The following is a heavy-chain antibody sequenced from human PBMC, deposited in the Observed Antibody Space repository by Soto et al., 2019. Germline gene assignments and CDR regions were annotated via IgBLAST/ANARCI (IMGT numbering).Heavy chain of an antibody. D-gene: IGHD2-8*01. CDR1: GFTFTSSA. J-gene: IGHJ4*02. V-gene: IGHV1-58*01. Sequence: QMQLVQSGPEVKTPGTSVKVSCKASGFTFTSSAVQWVRQARGQRLEWIGWIGVGSGNRHYAQKFQERVTITRDMSTNTAYMELSSLRSEDTAVYYCAALGVNFDHWGQGTLVTVSS. CDR3: AALGVNFDH. CDR2: IGVGSGNR.